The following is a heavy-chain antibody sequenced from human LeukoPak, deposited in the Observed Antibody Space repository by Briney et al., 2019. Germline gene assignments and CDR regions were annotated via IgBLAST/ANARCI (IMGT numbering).Heavy chain of an antibody. CDR2: IYYSGST. D-gene: IGHD5-12*01. J-gene: IGHJ4*02. CDR3: ARWSPWIFDY. CDR1: GGSISSYY. Sequence: PSETLSLTCTVSGGSISSYYWSWIRQPPGKGLEWIGYIYYSGSTNYNPSLKSRVTISVDTSKNQFSLKLSSVTAADTAVYYCARWSPWIFDYWGQGTRVTVSS. V-gene: IGHV4-59*01.